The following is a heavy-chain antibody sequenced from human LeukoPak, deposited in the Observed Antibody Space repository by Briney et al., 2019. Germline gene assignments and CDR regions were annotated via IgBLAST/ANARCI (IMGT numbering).Heavy chain of an antibody. CDR1: GYTFTSYS. V-gene: IGHV1-18*01. D-gene: IGHD6-19*01. J-gene: IGHJ4*02. CDR3: ARDSPVAGTVDY. Sequence: ASVKVSCKASGYTFTSYSISWVRQAPGQGLEWMGWISVYNGNAHYAQRLQGRVTMTTGTSTRTAYMELRSLRSDDTAVYYCARDSPVAGTVDYWGQGTLVTVSS. CDR2: ISVYNGNA.